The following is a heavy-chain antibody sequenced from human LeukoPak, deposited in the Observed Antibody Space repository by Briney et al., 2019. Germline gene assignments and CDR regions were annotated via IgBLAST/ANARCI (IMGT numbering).Heavy chain of an antibody. V-gene: IGHV4-34*01. D-gene: IGHD3-10*01. J-gene: IGHJ4*02. CDR1: GETFSGHF. Sequence: PSETLSLTCAVYGETFSGHFWSWIRQPPGKGLEWIGEINPSDSTEYSPSLKSRVTISVDTSKNQFSPHLNSLTAADTAVYYCARAADYHGSGSQLDYWGQGIPVTVSS. CDR3: ARAADYHGSGSQLDY. CDR2: INPSDST.